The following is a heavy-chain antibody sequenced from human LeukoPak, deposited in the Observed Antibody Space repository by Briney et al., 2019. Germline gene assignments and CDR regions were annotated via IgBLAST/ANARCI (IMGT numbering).Heavy chain of an antibody. CDR2: ISYDGSNK. CDR1: GFTFSSYA. Sequence: PGGSLRLSCAASGFTFSSYAMHWVRQAPGKGLEWVAVISYDGSNKYYADSVKGRFTISRDNSKNTLYLQMNSLRAGDTAVYYCARARGIAVDAFDIWGQGTMVTVSS. J-gene: IGHJ3*02. CDR3: ARARGIAVDAFDI. D-gene: IGHD6-19*01. V-gene: IGHV3-30-3*01.